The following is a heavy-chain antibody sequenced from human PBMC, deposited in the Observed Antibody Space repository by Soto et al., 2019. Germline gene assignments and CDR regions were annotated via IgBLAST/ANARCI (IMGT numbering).Heavy chain of an antibody. V-gene: IGHV1-24*01. CDR1: GYTLTELS. D-gene: IGHD6-25*01. CDR2: FDPEDGET. CDR3: ASALRGIAAACTWFGGPFRTYYYYGMDV. J-gene: IGHJ6*02. Sequence: QVQLVQSGAEVKKPGASVKVSCKVSGYTLTELSMHWVRQAPAKGLEWMGGFDPEDGETIYAQKFQGRVTMTEDTSTDTAYMERSSLRSEDTAVYYCASALRGIAAACTWFGGPFRTYYYYGMDVWGQGTTVTVSS.